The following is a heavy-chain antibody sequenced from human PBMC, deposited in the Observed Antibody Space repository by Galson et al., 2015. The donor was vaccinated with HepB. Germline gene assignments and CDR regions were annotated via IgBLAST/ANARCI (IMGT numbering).Heavy chain of an antibody. D-gene: IGHD3-22*01. J-gene: IGHJ4*02. CDR1: GGSFSNYG. Sequence: SVKVSCKASGGSFSNYGISWVRQAPGQGLEWMGGITPIFGTGKYAQKFRGRVTITADESTRTAYMELSSLTSEDAAVYYCARVAHYETTGYYYAYWGQGSLVTVSS. CDR2: ITPIFGTG. CDR3: ARVAHYETTGYYYAY. V-gene: IGHV1-69*13.